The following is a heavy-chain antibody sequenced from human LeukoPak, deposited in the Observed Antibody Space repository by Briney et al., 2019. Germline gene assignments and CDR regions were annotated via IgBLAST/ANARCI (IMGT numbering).Heavy chain of an antibody. Sequence: ASVKVSCKASGYTFTSYSISWVRQAPGQGLEWMGSISPYNGNTNYAERFQDRFIMTTDTSTNTAYMELRSLRSDDTAVFYCARDHYDFVWGSYRPYFDYWGQGTLLTVSS. V-gene: IGHV1-18*01. CDR3: ARDHYDFVWGSYRPYFDY. D-gene: IGHD3-16*02. CDR2: ISPYNGNT. CDR1: GYTFTSYS. J-gene: IGHJ4*02.